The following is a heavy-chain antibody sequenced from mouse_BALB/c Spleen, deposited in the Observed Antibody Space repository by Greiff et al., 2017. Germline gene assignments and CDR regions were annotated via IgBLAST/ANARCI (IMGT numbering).Heavy chain of an antibody. CDR1: GFTFSDYY. V-gene: IGHV5-4*02. J-gene: IGHJ3*01. CDR2: ISDGGSYT. CDR3: ARDGGYDGYYEGFAY. D-gene: IGHD2-3*01. Sequence: EVHLVESGGGLVKPGGSLKLSCAASGFTFSDYYMYWVRQTPEKRLEWVATISDGGSYTYYPDSVKGRFTISRDNAKNNLYLQMSSLKSEDTAMYYCARDGGYDGYYEGFAYWGQGTLVTVSA.